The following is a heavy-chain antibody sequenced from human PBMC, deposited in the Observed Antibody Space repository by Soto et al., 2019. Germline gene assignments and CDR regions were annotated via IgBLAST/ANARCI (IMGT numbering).Heavy chain of an antibody. CDR1: GGTFSNYP. D-gene: IGHD2-21*02. CDR3: ARGLYCGGGCYSHFDY. CDR2: IIPIFGTT. V-gene: IGHV1-69*13. J-gene: IGHJ4*02. Sequence: SVKVSCKASGGTFSNYPFIWLRQAPGQGLDWMGGIIPIFGTTDYGQRFQGRVTITADESTNTAYMELSSLRSDDTAVYYCARGLYCGGGCYSHFDYWGQGTLVTVSS.